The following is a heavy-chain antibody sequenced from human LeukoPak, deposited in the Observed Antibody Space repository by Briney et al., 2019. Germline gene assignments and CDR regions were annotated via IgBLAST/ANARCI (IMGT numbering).Heavy chain of an antibody. CDR1: GGSFSSYY. J-gene: IGHJ6*03. D-gene: IGHD2-8*01. Sequence: KPSETLSLTCAVYGGSFSSYYWSWIRQPPGKGLEWIGEINHSGSTNYNPSLKSRVTISVDTSKNQFSLKLSSVTAADTPVYYCAKWGYCANAVCDRSDDNYYYIDVWGKGTMVTVSS. CDR3: AKWGYCANAVCDRSDDNYYYIDV. V-gene: IGHV4-34*01. CDR2: INHSGST.